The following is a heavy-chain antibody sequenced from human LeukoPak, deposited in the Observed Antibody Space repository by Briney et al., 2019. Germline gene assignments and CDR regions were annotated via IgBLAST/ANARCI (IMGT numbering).Heavy chain of an antibody. D-gene: IGHD5-18*01. CDR1: GFTFSSYS. V-gene: IGHV3-48*04. CDR3: ARVGYSYGSPFDY. Sequence: GGSLRLSCAASGFTFSSYSMNWVRQAPGKGLEWVSYISSSSSTIYYADSVKGRFTISRDNAKNSLHLQMNSLRAEDTAVYYCARVGYSYGSPFDYWGQGTLVTVSS. CDR2: ISSSSSTI. J-gene: IGHJ4*02.